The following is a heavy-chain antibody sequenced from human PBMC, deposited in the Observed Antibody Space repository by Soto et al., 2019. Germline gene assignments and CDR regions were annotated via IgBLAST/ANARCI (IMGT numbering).Heavy chain of an antibody. CDR1: GYSFISYW. J-gene: IGHJ3*02. CDR3: ARGLVYTASTHGFDI. Sequence: PGDSLKISCKGSGYSFISYWIGWVRQMPGKGLEWMGIIYPGDSDSRYSPSFQGQVSISVDKSISTAYLQWSSLKASDTAMYYCARGLVYTASTHGFDIWGQGTMVTVSS. V-gene: IGHV5-51*01. CDR2: IYPGDSDS. D-gene: IGHD5-18*01.